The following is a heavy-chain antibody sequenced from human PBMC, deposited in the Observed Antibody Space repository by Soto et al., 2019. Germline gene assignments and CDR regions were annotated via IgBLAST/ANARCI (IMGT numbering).Heavy chain of an antibody. CDR3: ARAETYSSGWYVDY. Sequence: QVQLQESGPGLVKPSQTLSLTCTVSGGSISSGGYYWSWIRQHPGKGLEWIGYIYYSGSTYYNPSLKSRGTISVDTSKNQFSLKLSSVTAADTAVYYCARAETYSSGWYVDYWGQGTLVTVSS. CDR1: GGSISSGGYY. D-gene: IGHD6-19*01. J-gene: IGHJ4*02. V-gene: IGHV4-31*03. CDR2: IYYSGST.